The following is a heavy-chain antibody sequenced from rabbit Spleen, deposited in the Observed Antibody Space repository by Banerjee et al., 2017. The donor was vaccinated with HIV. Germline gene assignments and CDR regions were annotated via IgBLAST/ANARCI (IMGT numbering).Heavy chain of an antibody. J-gene: IGHJ4*01. CDR3: ARGSAAMTMVITGFYFNL. Sequence: QERLVESGGGLVKPEGSLKLSCTASGFSFSNKAVMCWVRQAPGKGLEWIACFYTGSGSTYYASWAKGRFTISKTSSTTVTLQMTSLTATDTATYFCARGSAAMTMVITGFYFNLWGPGTLVTVS. CDR2: FYTGSGST. CDR1: GFSFSNKAV. D-gene: IGHD2-1*01. V-gene: IGHV1S45*01.